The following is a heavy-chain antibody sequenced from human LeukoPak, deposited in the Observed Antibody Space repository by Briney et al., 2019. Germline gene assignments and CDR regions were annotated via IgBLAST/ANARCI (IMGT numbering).Heavy chain of an antibody. Sequence: ASVKVSCKASGYIFTSYYIHWVRQAPGQGLEWMGWNSSYNDDTDYAQKFQGRVTMTTDTSTSTAYMELRSLRSDDTAVYYCARVVRGIIQSKRSTWLDPWGQGTLVTVSS. D-gene: IGHD3-10*01. V-gene: IGHV1-18*01. CDR1: GYIFTSYY. J-gene: IGHJ5*02. CDR3: ARVVRGIIQSKRSTWLDP. CDR2: NSSYNDDT.